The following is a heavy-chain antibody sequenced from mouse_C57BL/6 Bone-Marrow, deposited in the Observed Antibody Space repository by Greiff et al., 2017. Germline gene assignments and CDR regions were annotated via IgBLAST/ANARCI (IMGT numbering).Heavy chain of an antibody. V-gene: IGHV1-64*01. J-gene: IGHJ2*02. CDR2: IHPNSGST. Sequence: QVQLLQPGAELVKPGASVKLSCTASGYTFTGYWMHWVKQRPGQGLEWIGMIHPNSGSTNYTEKFQSKATLPADTSSSTAYMQLSSLTSEDAAVYCCAFTLDYWGQGTSLTVSA. CDR3: AFTLDY. CDR1: GYTFTGYW.